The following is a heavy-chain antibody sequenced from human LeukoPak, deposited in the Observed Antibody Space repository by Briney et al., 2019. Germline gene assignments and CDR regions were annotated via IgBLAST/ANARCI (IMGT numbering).Heavy chain of an antibody. CDR3: ARVLGYCSGGSCYPALYYYYYYMDV. J-gene: IGHJ6*03. CDR1: GYTFTSYD. CDR2: MNLNSGNT. Sequence: ASVKVSCKASGYTFTSYDINWVRQATGQGLEWMGWMNLNSGNTGYAQKFQGRVTITRNTSISTAYMELRSLRSDDTAVYYCARVLGYCSGGSCYPALYYYYYYMDVWGKGTTVTVSS. V-gene: IGHV1-8*03. D-gene: IGHD2-15*01.